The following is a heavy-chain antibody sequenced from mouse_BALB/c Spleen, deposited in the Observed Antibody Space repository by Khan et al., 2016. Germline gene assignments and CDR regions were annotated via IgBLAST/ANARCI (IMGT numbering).Heavy chain of an antibody. J-gene: IGHJ3*01. V-gene: IGHV14-3*02. Sequence: VQLQQPGAELVKPGASVKLSCTASGFNIKDTYMHWVKQRPEQGLEWIGRIDPANGNTKYDPKFQGKATITADTSSNTAYLQLSSLTSEDTAVYDGARSPYDYDVGFAYWGQGTLVTVSA. D-gene: IGHD2-4*01. CDR2: IDPANGNT. CDR1: GFNIKDTY. CDR3: ARSPYDYDVGFAY.